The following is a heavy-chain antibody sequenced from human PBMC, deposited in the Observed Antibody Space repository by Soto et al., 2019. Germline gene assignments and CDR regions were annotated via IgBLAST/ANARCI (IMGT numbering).Heavy chain of an antibody. D-gene: IGHD3-9*01. Sequence: SETLSLTCTVSRVSISRSDYYWGWMRQPPGKGLEWIASFFIGGNTYYNPSLKSRVTTSVDTSKNQFSLKLSSVTAADTAVYYCARAFDILTRYYFDYWGQGTLVTISS. J-gene: IGHJ4*02. CDR1: RVSISRSDYY. V-gene: IGHV4-39*01. CDR2: FFIGGNT. CDR3: ARAFDILTRYYFDY.